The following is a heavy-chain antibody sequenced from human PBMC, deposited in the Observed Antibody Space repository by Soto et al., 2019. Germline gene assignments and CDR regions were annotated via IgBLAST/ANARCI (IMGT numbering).Heavy chain of an antibody. D-gene: IGHD6-19*01. J-gene: IGHJ4*01. CDR1: GYTFTSYP. CDR3: AREGSGWTGYFD. V-gene: IGHV1-3*01. Sequence: ASLKVSCKTSGYTFTSYPIHWVRQAPGQRLEWMGWITVGNGNTKYSQKFQGRVTITRDTSATTAYMELSSLRSEDTAVYYCAREGSGWTGYFD. CDR2: ITVGNGNT.